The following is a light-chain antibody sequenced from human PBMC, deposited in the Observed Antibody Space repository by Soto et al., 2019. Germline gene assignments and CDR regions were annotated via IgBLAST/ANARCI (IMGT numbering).Light chain of an antibody. J-gene: IGKJ1*01. V-gene: IGKV1-17*01. CDR3: MPPLHSWT. CDR2: AAS. Sequence: DIQMTQSPSSLSASVGHIVTITCRASQDVRSDLGWYQHKPGKAPKRLIYAASRLQGGVPSRFSSSGSGTDFTLKISRVEAEDVGVYYCMPPLHSWTFGQGTKVEIK. CDR1: QDVRSD.